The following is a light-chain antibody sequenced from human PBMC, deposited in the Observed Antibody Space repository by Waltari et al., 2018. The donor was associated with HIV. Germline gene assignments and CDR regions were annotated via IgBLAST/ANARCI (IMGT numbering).Light chain of an antibody. CDR2: DVS. CDR3: SSYTSSSPYA. J-gene: IGLJ1*01. Sequence: QSALTQPASVSGSPGQSITISCTGTSSDVGGYNYVSWYQQHPGKAPKLKIYDVSKRHPGGSNRFHGSKSGNTASLTISVLQAEDEADYYCSSYTSSSPYAFGTGTKVTVL. V-gene: IGLV2-14*03. CDR1: SSDVGGYNY.